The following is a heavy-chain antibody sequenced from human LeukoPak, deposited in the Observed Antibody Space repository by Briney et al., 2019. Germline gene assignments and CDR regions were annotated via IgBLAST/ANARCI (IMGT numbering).Heavy chain of an antibody. V-gene: IGHV1-18*01. D-gene: IGHD3-22*01. CDR2: MNPNSGNT. CDR1: GYTFTSYG. Sequence: ASVKVSCKASGYTFTSYGISWVRQATGQGLEWMGWMNPNSGNTGYAQKFQGRVTMTTDTSTSTAYMELRSLRSDDTAVYYCARLWSTYYYDSSGYSGFDYWGQGTLVTVSS. CDR3: ARLWSTYYYDSSGYSGFDY. J-gene: IGHJ4*02.